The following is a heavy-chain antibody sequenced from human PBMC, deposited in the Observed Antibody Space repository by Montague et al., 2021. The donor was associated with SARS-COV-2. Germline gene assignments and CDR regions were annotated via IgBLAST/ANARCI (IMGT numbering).Heavy chain of an antibody. CDR1: GGSISTSHW. D-gene: IGHD4-23*01. Sequence: SETLSLTCAVSGGSISTSHWWSWVRQPPGKGLEWIGGIDERGSTNYSPSLKSRVTTSIDKSANQFSLKLASLTAADTAIYFCARDVRTSTWSIRGYGGNYYFDSWGQGTLVAVSS. J-gene: IGHJ4*02. CDR3: ARDVRTSTWSIRGYGGNYYFDS. V-gene: IGHV4-4*02. CDR2: IDERGST.